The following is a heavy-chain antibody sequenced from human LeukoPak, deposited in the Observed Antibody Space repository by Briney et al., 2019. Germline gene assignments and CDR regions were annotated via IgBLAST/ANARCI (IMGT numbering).Heavy chain of an antibody. J-gene: IGHJ4*02. D-gene: IGHD3-10*01. V-gene: IGHV1-18*01. CDR3: AREGTYGPIDY. Sequence: GASVKVSCKASGYTFTSYGISWVRQAPGQGLEWMGWISAYSGNTNYAQKFQGRVTMTTDRSTRTAYMELRSLRSDDTAVYYCAREGTYGPIDYWGQGTLVTVSS. CDR1: GYTFTSYG. CDR2: ISAYSGNT.